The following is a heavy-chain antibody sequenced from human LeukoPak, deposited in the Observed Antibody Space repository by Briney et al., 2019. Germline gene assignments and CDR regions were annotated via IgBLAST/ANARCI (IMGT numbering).Heavy chain of an antibody. CDR2: ISSSSSYI. D-gene: IGHD1-20*01. J-gene: IGHJ4*02. CDR3: ARHPIYNWNADY. CDR1: GFTFSSYS. Sequence: GGSLRLSCAASGFTFSSYSMNWVRQAPGKGLGWVLSISSSSSYIYYADSVKGRFTISRDNAKNSLYLQMNSLRAEDTAVYYCARHPIYNWNADYWGQGTLVTVSS. V-gene: IGHV3-21*01.